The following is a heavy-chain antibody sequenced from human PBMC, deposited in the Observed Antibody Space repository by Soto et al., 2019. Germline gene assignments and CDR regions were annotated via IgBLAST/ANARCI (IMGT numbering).Heavy chain of an antibody. CDR3: AREGSGTWTYYFDF. CDR2: VYFSGST. J-gene: IGHJ4*02. V-gene: IGHV4-59*12. D-gene: IGHD2-15*01. CDR1: GGSISSYY. Sequence: SETLSLTCTISGGSISSYYWSWIRQTPGKGLEWIGYVYFSGSTNYNPSLKSRVLISIDTSRNQVSLQLNSVTPEDTAVYYCAREGSGTWTYYFDFWGQGILVTVSS.